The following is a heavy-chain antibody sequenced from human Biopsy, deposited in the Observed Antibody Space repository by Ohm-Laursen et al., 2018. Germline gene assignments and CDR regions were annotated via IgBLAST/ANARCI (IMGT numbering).Heavy chain of an antibody. CDR3: ARAGTEINGNSLGFDP. V-gene: IGHV4-34*01. J-gene: IGHJ5*02. Sequence: SDTLSLTCAVYVGSFSGYYWTWIRQPPGKGLEWIGEINHSGSTNYNPSLKSRVSISVDTSKNQFSLKLNSVTAADTAVYYCARAGTEINGNSLGFDPWGQGTLVTVSS. CDR1: VGSFSGYY. CDR2: INHSGST. D-gene: IGHD1-20*01.